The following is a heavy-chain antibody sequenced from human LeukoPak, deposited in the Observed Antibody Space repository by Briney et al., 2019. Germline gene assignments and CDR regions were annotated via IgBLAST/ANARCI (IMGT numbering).Heavy chain of an antibody. Sequence: GGTLRLSCEASGFTFSSYWMHWVRQVPGKGLVWVSRINGDGSSTTYADAVKGRFTISRDNAKNTLYLQMSSLRAEDTAVYYCARRGLVPAFDIWGQGTMVTVAS. D-gene: IGHD2-2*01. V-gene: IGHV3-74*01. CDR2: INGDGSST. CDR3: ARRGLVPAFDI. CDR1: GFTFSSYW. J-gene: IGHJ3*02.